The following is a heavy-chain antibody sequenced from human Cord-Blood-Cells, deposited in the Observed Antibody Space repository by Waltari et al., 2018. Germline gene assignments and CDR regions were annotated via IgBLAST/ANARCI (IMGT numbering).Heavy chain of an antibody. CDR2: IYWDDDK. CDR3: AHKGGSGSIANWFDP. J-gene: IGHJ5*02. CDR1: GFSLSTTGVG. Sequence: QITLKESGPTLVKPTQTLTLTCTFSGFSLSTTGVGVGWIRQPPGKALEWRALIYWDDDKHYSQSLKGKLTITKDTSKNQVVLTMTNMDPVDTATYYCAHKGGSGSIANWFDPWGQGTLVTVSS. D-gene: IGHD3-10*01. V-gene: IGHV2-5*02.